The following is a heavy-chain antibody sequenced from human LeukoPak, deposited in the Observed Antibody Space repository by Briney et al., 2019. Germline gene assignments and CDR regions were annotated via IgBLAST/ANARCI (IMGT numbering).Heavy chain of an antibody. CDR3: ARVRYCGGDCS. D-gene: IGHD2-21*02. CDR2: INHSGST. Sequence: SETLSLTCTISGGSITSDSHYWSWIRQPPGKGLEWIGEINHSGSTNYNPSLKSRVTISVDTSKNQFSLKLSSVTAADTAIYYCARVRYCGGDCSWGQGTLVTVSS. CDR1: GGSITSDSHY. J-gene: IGHJ5*02. V-gene: IGHV4-39*07.